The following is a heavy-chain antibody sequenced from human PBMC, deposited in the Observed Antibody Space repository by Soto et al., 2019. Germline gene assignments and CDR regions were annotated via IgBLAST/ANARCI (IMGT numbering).Heavy chain of an antibody. Sequence: QINLKESGPTLVKPTQTLTLTCSFSGFSLTTAGVGVGWVRQSPGEALKWLALIYGDDFERYSASLKNRLTITKDPSTNQVVLIMTNMAPEDTATYDCARSRNLITDDSQVGDFDYWGQGTLVTVSS. D-gene: IGHD3-10*01. CDR1: GFSLTTAGVG. V-gene: IGHV2-5*02. J-gene: IGHJ4*02. CDR2: IYGDDFE. CDR3: ARSRNLITDDSQVGDFDY.